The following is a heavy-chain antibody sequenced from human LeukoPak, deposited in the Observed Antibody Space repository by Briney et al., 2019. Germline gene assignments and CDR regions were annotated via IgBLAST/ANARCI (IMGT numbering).Heavy chain of an antibody. CDR2: IHGSSGST. V-gene: IGHV3-23*01. Sequence: GGSLRLSCSASGFTFSNYGMSWVRQAPGKGLEWVSGIHGSSGSTYYADSGKGRSTISRDNSKNTLYLQMNSLRAEDTAVYYCARGYDFWSGYSFDYWGQGTLVTVSS. D-gene: IGHD3-3*01. J-gene: IGHJ4*02. CDR1: GFTFSNYG. CDR3: ARGYDFWSGYSFDY.